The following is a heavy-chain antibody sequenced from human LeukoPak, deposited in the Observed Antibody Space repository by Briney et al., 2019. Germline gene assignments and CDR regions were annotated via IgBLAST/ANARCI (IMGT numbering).Heavy chain of an antibody. D-gene: IGHD3-10*01. Sequence: GGSLRLSCAASGFTFSSYGMHWVRQAPGKGLEWVTVISYDGTNKYYADSVKGRFAISRDNSKSTVYLHMNTLRPEDTAVYYCARVGGHWGQGTLVTVSS. CDR1: GFTFSSYG. CDR2: ISYDGTNK. CDR3: ARVGGH. J-gene: IGHJ4*02. V-gene: IGHV3-30*03.